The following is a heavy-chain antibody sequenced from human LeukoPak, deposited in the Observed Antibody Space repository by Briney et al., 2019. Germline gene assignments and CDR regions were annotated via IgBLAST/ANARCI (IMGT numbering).Heavy chain of an antibody. J-gene: IGHJ4*02. CDR1: GFTFSNFA. CDR3: ARDQGGGWPYYFDY. D-gene: IGHD6-19*01. V-gene: IGHV3-30*04. Sequence: GGSLRLSCAASGFTFSNFAMHWVRQAPGKGLEWVAVISYDGSNRYYADSVKGRFTISRDNSKSMVYLQMNSLRPEDTAVYYCARDQGGGWPYYFDYWGQGTLVTVSS. CDR2: ISYDGSNR.